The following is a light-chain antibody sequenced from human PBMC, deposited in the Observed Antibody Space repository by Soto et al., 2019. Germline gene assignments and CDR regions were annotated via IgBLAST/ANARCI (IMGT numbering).Light chain of an antibody. CDR3: QQLYTLPFT. J-gene: IGKJ5*01. V-gene: IGKV1-9*01. CDR2: EAS. CDR1: HDISTF. Sequence: DIQLTPSPSLLSASIGDRATITSRASHDISTFLAWYQQKPGKAPKLLIYEASTLQSGVPSRFSGSGSGTEFTLTISGLLPEDFAAYHCQQLYTLPFTFGQGTRLEIK.